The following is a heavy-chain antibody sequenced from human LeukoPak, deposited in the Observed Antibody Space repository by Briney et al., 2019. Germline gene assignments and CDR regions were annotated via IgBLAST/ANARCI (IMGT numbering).Heavy chain of an antibody. CDR3: ARGGYCGGDCYFYY. CDR2: IYTSGST. Sequence: SETLSLTCSVSGGSISSYYWSWIRQPAGKGLEWIGRIYTSGSTNYNPSLKSRVTISVDTSKNQFSLKLSSVTAADTAVYYCARGGYCGGDCYFYYWGQGTLVTVSS. D-gene: IGHD2-21*02. V-gene: IGHV4-4*07. J-gene: IGHJ4*02. CDR1: GGSISSYY.